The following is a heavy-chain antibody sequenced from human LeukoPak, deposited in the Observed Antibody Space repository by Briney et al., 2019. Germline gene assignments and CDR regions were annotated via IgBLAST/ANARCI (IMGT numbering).Heavy chain of an antibody. CDR3: ARDQPLEWSGYYSSWFDP. D-gene: IGHD3-3*01. CDR2: IYYSGST. J-gene: IGHJ5*02. V-gene: IGHV4-39*07. Sequence: SETLSLTCTVSGGSISSSSYYWGWIRQPPGKGLEWIGSIYYSGSTYYNPSLKRRVTISVDTSKNQFSLKLSSVTAADTAVYYCARDQPLEWSGYYSSWFDPWGQGTLVTVSS. CDR1: GGSISSSSYY.